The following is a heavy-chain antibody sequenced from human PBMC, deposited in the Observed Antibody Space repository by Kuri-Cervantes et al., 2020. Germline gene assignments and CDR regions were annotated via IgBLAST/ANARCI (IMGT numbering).Heavy chain of an antibody. CDR1: GGSFSGYY. J-gene: IGHJ5*02. Sequence: ESLKISCAVYGGSFSGYYWSWIRQPPGRGLEWIGEINHSGSTNYNPSLKSRVTISVDTSKNQFSLKLSSVTAADTAVYYCARDPPKRYCSGGSCYRENWFDPWGQGTLVTVSS. D-gene: IGHD2-15*01. V-gene: IGHV4-34*01. CDR2: INHSGST. CDR3: ARDPPKRYCSGGSCYRENWFDP.